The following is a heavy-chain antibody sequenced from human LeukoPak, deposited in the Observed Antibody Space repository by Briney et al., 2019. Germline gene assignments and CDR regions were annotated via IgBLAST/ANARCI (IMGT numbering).Heavy chain of an antibody. Sequence: PGGSLRLSCVASGFTFSSYGMQWVRQAPGKGLEWVAFIGFDGSKIYYADSVKGRFTTSRDNSKNTVNLQMNSLRVEDTAVYYCAKDSDTYGHRHFDHWGQGTLVTVSS. D-gene: IGHD2-8*01. CDR1: GFTFSSYG. V-gene: IGHV3-30*02. J-gene: IGHJ4*02. CDR2: IGFDGSKI. CDR3: AKDSDTYGHRHFDH.